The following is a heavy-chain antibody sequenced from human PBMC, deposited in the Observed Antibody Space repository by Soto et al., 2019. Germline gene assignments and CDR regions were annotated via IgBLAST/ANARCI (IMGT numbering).Heavy chain of an antibody. CDR2: DLGSGATT. D-gene: IGHD5-18*01. CDR3: AKDPNTEYVGCFEF. J-gene: IGHJ3*01. Sequence: GVSLRLSCAASGFTFTNYAMSWVRQAPGKGLEWVSGDLGSGATTYYADSVKGRFTISRDNSENTLSLHMNSLRAEDTAVYYCAKDPNTEYVGCFEFGVQGTMVTGSS. V-gene: IGHV3-23*01. CDR1: GFTFTNYA.